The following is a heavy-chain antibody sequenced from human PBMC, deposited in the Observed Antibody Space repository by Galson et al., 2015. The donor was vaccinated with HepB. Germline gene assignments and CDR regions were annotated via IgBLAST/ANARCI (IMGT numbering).Heavy chain of an antibody. J-gene: IGHJ4*02. CDR2: ISANSGNT. V-gene: IGHV1-18*04. CDR3: ARDRDYRFDY. D-gene: IGHD4/OR15-4a*01. CDR1: GYTFTTNG. Sequence: SVKVSCKASGYTFTTNGISWARQAPGQGLEWMGRISANSGNTKYAQNLQGRVTLTRDTSTSTAYLELRSLRSDDTAAYYCARDRDYRFDYWGQGTLVTVSS.